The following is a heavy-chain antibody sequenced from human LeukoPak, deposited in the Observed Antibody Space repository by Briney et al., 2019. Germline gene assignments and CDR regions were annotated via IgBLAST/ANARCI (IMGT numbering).Heavy chain of an antibody. CDR2: ISSSSSYI. J-gene: IGHJ3*02. CDR1: GFTFSSYS. D-gene: IGHD3-22*01. CDR3: ARVDDSSGYTDAFDI. Sequence: PGGSLRLSCAASGFTFSSYSMNWVRQAPGKGLEWVSSISSSSSYIYYADSVKGRFTISRDNAKNSLYLQMSSLRAEDTAVYYCARVDDSSGYTDAFDIWGQGTMVTVSS. V-gene: IGHV3-21*01.